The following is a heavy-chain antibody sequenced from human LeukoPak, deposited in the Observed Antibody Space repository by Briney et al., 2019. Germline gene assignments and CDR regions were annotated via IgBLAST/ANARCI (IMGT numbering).Heavy chain of an antibody. J-gene: IGHJ6*02. CDR2: ISSSSSYI. CDR1: GFTFSSYS. D-gene: IGHD6-19*01. V-gene: IGHV3-21*01. CDR3: ARDPPKYSSGWHYYYYGMDV. Sequence: GGSLRLSCAASGFTFSSYSMTWVRQAPGKGLEWVSSISSSSSYIYYADSVKGRFTISRDNAKNSLYLQMNSLRAEDTAVYYCARDPPKYSSGWHYYYYGMDVWGQGTTVTVSS.